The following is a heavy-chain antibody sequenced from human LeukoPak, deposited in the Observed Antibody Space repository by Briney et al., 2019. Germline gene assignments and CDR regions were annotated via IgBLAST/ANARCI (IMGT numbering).Heavy chain of an antibody. CDR3: ARRGLSDFYYSYMDV. D-gene: IGHD3-16*01. J-gene: IGHJ6*03. CDR1: GHTFTSYG. V-gene: IGHV1-18*01. Sequence: GASVKVSCKASGHTFTSYGISWVRQAPGQGLEWMGWINAYDGKTNYVQRFQGRVTMTTDTSTSTAYMELGSLRSDDTAVYYCARRGLSDFYYSYMDVRGKGTTVTVSS. CDR2: INAYDGKT.